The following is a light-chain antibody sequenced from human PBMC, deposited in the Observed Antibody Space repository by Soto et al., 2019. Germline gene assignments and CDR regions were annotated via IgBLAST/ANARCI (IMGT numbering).Light chain of an antibody. V-gene: IGLV2-14*01. CDR1: SSDVGGYDY. CDR2: GVS. Sequence: QSVLTQPASVSVSPGQSITISCTGTSSDVGGYDYVSWYQQHPGKAPKVMIYGVSNRPSGVSKRFSGSKSGNTASLTLSGLQADDEADYYCSSYTSSTTVVFGGGTQLTVL. J-gene: IGLJ2*01. CDR3: SSYTSSTTVV.